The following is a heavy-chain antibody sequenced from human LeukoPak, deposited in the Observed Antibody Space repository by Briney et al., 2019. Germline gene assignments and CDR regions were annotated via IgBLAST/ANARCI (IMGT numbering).Heavy chain of an antibody. D-gene: IGHD4-17*01. Sequence: AGGSLRLSCAASGFTFSSYWMSWVRQAPGKGLEWVANIKQDGSEKYYVDSVKGRFTISRDNAKNSLYLQMNSLRAEDTAVYYCAGDPIDGDPYFDYWGQGTLVAVSS. CDR3: AGDPIDGDPYFDY. V-gene: IGHV3-7*03. CDR2: IKQDGSEK. J-gene: IGHJ4*02. CDR1: GFTFSSYW.